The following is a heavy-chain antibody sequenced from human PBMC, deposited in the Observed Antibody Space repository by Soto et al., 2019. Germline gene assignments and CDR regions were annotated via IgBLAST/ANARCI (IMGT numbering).Heavy chain of an antibody. J-gene: IGHJ6*02. CDR3: AKDQYGMDV. CDR1: GFTFSSYG. Sequence: PGGSLRLSCAASGFTFSSYGMHWVRQAPGKGLEWVAVISYDGSNKYYADSVKGRFTISRDNSKNTLYLQMNSLRAEDTAVYYCAKDQYGMDVWGQVTTFTVSS. V-gene: IGHV3-30*18. CDR2: ISYDGSNK.